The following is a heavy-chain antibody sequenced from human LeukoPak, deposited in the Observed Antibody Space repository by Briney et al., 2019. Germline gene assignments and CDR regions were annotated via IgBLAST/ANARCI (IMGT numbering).Heavy chain of an antibody. Sequence: SETLSLTCTVSGGSISSGSYYWGWIRQPPGKGLEWIGSIYYSGSTYYNPSLKSRVTISVDTSKNQFSLKLSSVTAADTAVYYCARGWFGGIAVFLHINWFDPWGQGTLVTVSS. CDR3: ARGWFGGIAVFLHINWFDP. D-gene: IGHD6-19*01. V-gene: IGHV4-39*01. CDR1: GGSISSGSYY. CDR2: IYYSGST. J-gene: IGHJ5*02.